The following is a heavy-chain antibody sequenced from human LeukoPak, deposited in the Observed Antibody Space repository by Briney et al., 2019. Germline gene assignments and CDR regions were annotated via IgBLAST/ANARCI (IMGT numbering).Heavy chain of an antibody. Sequence: GGSLRLSWAASGFTFSNYAMGWVRQAPGKGLEWVSSIRGTVDNTHYADAVKGRFTISRDISKNTLYLQMNSLRAEDTARYYCAKASTRDTGYYFDSWGQGTLVTVSS. CDR2: IRGTVDNT. V-gene: IGHV3-23*01. CDR3: AKASTRDTGYYFDS. CDR1: GFTFSNYA. D-gene: IGHD3-9*01. J-gene: IGHJ4*02.